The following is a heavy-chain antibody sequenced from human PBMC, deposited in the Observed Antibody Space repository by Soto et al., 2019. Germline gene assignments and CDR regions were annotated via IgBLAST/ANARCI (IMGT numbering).Heavy chain of an antibody. CDR1: GGSLSGYF. J-gene: IGHJ6*03. CDR3: ASYHFLDLWTGSRHYMDV. D-gene: IGHD3-9*01. CDR2: INHSGTA. Sequence: SETLSLTCAVYGGSLSGYFWSWVRQSPGKGLEWIGEINHSGTANYNPSLKTRVTISADASKHQFSLRLASVTAADSATYYCASYHFLDLWTGSRHYMDVWSRGTPVTVSS. V-gene: IGHV4-34*01.